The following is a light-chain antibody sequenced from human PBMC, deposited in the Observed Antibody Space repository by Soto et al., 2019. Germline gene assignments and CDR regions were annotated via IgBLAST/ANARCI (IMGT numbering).Light chain of an antibody. Sequence: EIVLTQSPGTLSLSPGERATLSCRASQSITINSVAWYQQKPGQAPRLLIYGASSRATGVPDRFSVSGSGTDFTLIISRLEPEDFAVYYCQQYGSLSWTFGQGTKVDIK. CDR3: QQYGSLSWT. CDR2: GAS. CDR1: QSITINS. V-gene: IGKV3-20*01. J-gene: IGKJ1*01.